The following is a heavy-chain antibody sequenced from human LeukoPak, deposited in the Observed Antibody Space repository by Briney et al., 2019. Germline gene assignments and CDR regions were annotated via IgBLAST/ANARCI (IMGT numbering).Heavy chain of an antibody. D-gene: IGHD2-2*01. CDR3: ARDIVVVPAASRPANWFDP. V-gene: IGHV1-69*01. CDR1: GGTFSSYA. CDR2: IIPIFGTA. Sequence: ASVKVSCKASGGTFSSYAISWVRQAPGQGLEWMGGIIPIFGTANYAQKFQGRVTITAGESTSTAYMELSSLRSEDTAVYYCARDIVVVPAASRPANWFDPWGQGTLVTVSS. J-gene: IGHJ5*02.